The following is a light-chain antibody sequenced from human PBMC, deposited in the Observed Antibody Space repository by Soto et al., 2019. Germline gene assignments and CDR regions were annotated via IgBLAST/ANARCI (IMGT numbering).Light chain of an antibody. CDR3: NSHTGQTSASV. Sequence: QSALAQPASVSGSPGQSITISCTGTSTDVGAYNYVAWYQQHPGKAPKLIIYEVTNRPSGVSYRFSASKSGNTASLTISGLHSEDESDYYCNSHTGQTSASVLATGPKATVL. J-gene: IGLJ1*01. CDR2: EVT. V-gene: IGLV2-14*01. CDR1: STDVGAYNY.